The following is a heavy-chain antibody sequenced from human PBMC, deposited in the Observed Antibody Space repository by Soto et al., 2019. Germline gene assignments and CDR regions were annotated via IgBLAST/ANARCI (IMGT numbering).Heavy chain of an antibody. CDR1: GHTFTSYD. J-gene: IGHJ5*02. CDR3: AREREGSGFDP. D-gene: IGHD1-26*01. Sequence: ASVKVSCKASGHTFTSYDINWVRQATGQGLEWMGWMNPNSGNTAYAQKFQGRVTMTRNTSISTAYMELSSLRSEDTAVYYCAREREGSGFDPWGQGTQVTVSS. CDR2: MNPNSGNT. V-gene: IGHV1-8*01.